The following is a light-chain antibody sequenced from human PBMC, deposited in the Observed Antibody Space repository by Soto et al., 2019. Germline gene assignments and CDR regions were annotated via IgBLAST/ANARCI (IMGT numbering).Light chain of an antibody. CDR1: SSNIGSNT. V-gene: IGLV1-44*01. CDR2: IND. J-gene: IGLJ3*02. CDR3: AAWDDSLSTWV. Sequence: QSVLTQPPSASGTPGQRVTISCSGTSSNIGSNTVNSYQQLPGTAPKLLIFINDQRPSGVPDRFSGSKSGTSASLAISGLHSEDEADYYCAAWDDSLSTWVFGGGTKLTVL.